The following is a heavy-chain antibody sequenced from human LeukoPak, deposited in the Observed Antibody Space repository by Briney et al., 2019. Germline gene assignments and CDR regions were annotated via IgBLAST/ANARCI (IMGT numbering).Heavy chain of an antibody. J-gene: IGHJ5*02. D-gene: IGHD3-16*02. Sequence: ASVKVSCKASGGTFSSYAISWVRQAPGQGLEWMGGIIPIFGTANYAQKFQGRVTMTRDMSTTTDYMELSSLRSEDTAVYYCARDNSVGDIAWWFDPWGQGTLVTVSS. V-gene: IGHV1-69*05. CDR3: ARDNSVGDIAWWFDP. CDR2: IIPIFGTA. CDR1: GGTFSSYA.